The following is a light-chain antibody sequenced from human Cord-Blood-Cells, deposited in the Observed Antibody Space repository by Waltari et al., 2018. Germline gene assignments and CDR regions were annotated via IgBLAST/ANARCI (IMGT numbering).Light chain of an antibody. J-gene: IGLJ3*02. V-gene: IGLV1-44*01. CDR2: SNN. CDR1: NPNNGSKT. CDR3: AAWDDSLNGPV. Sequence: QSVLTQPPSASGTPGPRVTHPCSGTNPNNGSKTVNWHQQFPEPAPKRLIYSNNQRPSGVPDRFSGSKSGTSASLAISGLQSEDEADYYCAAWDDSLNGPVFGGGTKLTVL.